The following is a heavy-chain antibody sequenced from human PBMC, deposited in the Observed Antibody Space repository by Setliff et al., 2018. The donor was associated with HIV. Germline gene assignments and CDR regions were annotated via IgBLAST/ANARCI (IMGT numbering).Heavy chain of an antibody. V-gene: IGHV4-34*01. J-gene: IGHJ4*02. D-gene: IGHD1-26*01. CDR2: IYHSGRT. CDR1: GGSFSGYY. CDR3: AREGGGYSGVYFNFPFDS. Sequence: SETLSLTCAVYGGSFSGYYWSWIRQPPGKGLVWIGTIYHSGRTDYNPSLETRATISVDTSKNQFSLRLTSVTAADTAVYYCAREGGGYSGVYFNFPFDSWGQGTLVTVSS.